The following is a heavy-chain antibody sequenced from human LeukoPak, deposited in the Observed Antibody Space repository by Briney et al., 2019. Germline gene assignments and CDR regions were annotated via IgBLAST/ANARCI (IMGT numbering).Heavy chain of an antibody. V-gene: IGHV1-24*01. J-gene: IGHJ6*03. Sequence: GASVKVSCKVSGYTLTELSMHWVRQAPGKGLEWMGGFDPKDGETIYAQKFQGRVTMTEDTSTDTAYMELSSLRSEDTAVYYCATDAGGYSGSYSSYYYYMDVWGKRTTVTVSS. D-gene: IGHD1-26*01. CDR2: FDPKDGET. CDR1: GYTLTELS. CDR3: ATDAGGYSGSYSSYYYYMDV.